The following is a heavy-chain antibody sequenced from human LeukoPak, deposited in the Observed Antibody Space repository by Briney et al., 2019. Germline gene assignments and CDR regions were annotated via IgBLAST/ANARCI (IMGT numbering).Heavy chain of an antibody. CDR2: ISAYNGNT. Sequence: GASVKVSCKASGYTFTSYGISWVRQAPGQGLEWMGWISAYNGNTNYAQKLQGRVTMTTDTSTSTAYMELRSLRSDDTAVYYCATSAGDYRAGHYYYMGVWGKGTSVTVSS. CDR1: GYTFTSYG. D-gene: IGHD4-11*01. CDR3: ATSAGDYRAGHYYYMGV. V-gene: IGHV1-18*01. J-gene: IGHJ6*03.